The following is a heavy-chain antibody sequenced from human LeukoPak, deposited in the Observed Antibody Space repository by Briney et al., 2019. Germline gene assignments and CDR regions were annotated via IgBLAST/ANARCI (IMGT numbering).Heavy chain of an antibody. J-gene: IGHJ4*02. CDR3: AKPAKTDYTDY. V-gene: IGHV3-53*01. Sequence: GGSLRLSCAASGFTDSSNYMSWVRQAPGKGLEWVSVIYSGGSTYYADSVKGRFTISRDNSKNTLYLQMNSLRAEDTALYYCAKPAKTDYTDYWGQGTLVTVSS. D-gene: IGHD1-14*01. CDR1: GFTDSSNY. CDR2: IYSGGST.